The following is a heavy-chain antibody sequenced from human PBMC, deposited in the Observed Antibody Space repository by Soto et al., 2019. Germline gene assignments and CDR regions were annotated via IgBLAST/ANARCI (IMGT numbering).Heavy chain of an antibody. D-gene: IGHD6-25*01. V-gene: IGHV4-34*01. J-gene: IGHJ5*02. CDR3: ARGTRGRSGSWFVP. CDR2: IDHSGST. Sequence: QVQLQQWGAGLLKPSETLSLTCAVYGGSFSGYYWSWIRQPPGKGLEWIGEIDHSGSTKYNPSLESRLTISVDTPKNQFSLKLTSVTAADTALYYCARGTRGRSGSWFVPWGQGTLVTVSS. CDR1: GGSFSGYY.